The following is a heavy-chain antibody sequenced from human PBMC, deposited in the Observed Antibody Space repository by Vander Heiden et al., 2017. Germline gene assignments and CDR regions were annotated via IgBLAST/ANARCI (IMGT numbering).Heavy chain of an antibody. CDR3: ARAGSDIAVAGPFDF. Sequence: QVQRVESGGGVVQSGRSLRLSCAASGFTFQTYGMHWVRQAPGKGMEWLAIIWYDGNTKDYADSVKGRFTISRDNSKNTLYLEMSSLRVEDTAIYYCARAGSDIAVAGPFDFWGQGTLVTVSS. CDR1: GFTFQTYG. CDR2: IWYDGNTK. V-gene: IGHV3-33*01. D-gene: IGHD6-19*01. J-gene: IGHJ4*02.